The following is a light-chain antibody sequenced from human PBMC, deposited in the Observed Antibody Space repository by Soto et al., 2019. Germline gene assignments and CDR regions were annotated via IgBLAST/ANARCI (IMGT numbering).Light chain of an antibody. CDR3: QQYNSYSPIT. J-gene: IGKJ3*01. Sequence: DIQMTQSPSTLSASVGDRVTITCRASQSISSWLAWYQQKPGKAPKLLIYDASSLESGVPSRFSGSGSGTEFTLTISSLQPDDLATYYCQQYNSYSPITFGPGTKVDIK. CDR2: DAS. CDR1: QSISSW. V-gene: IGKV1-5*01.